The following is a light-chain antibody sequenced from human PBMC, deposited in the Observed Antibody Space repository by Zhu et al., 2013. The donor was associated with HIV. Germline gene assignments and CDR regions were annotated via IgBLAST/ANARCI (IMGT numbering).Light chain of an antibody. Sequence: EIVLTQSPGTLSLSPGERATLSCRASQSVSTNVAWYQQKPGQPPRLLIFGASTRATGIPDRFSGSGSGTDFTLSISRLDPEDFAVYYCQHNDTSSLTFGGGPRWRSN. CDR3: QHNDTSSLT. V-gene: IGKV3-20*01. J-gene: IGKJ4*01. CDR1: QSVSTN. CDR2: GAS.